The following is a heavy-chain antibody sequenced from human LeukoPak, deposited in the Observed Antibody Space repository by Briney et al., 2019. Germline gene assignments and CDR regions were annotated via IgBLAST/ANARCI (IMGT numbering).Heavy chain of an antibody. J-gene: IGHJ6*03. CDR2: IDYSGST. Sequence: SETLSLTCAVYGGSFSGYYWSWIRQLPGKGLEWIGEIDYSGSTNYNSSLKSRVAISTDTAKNQFSLKLRSVTAADTAVYYCARSYYYIDVWAKGTTVTVSS. D-gene: IGHD3-10*01. CDR3: ARSYYYIDV. CDR1: GGSFSGYY. V-gene: IGHV4-34*01.